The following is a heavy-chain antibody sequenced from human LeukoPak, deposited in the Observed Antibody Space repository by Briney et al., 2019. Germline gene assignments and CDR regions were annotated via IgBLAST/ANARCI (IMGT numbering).Heavy chain of an antibody. CDR2: ISSSGSTI. D-gene: IGHD6-13*01. CDR1: GFTFSNYA. J-gene: IGHJ3*02. CDR3: AREESSSSWYYALDI. Sequence: GGSLRLSCAASGFTFSNYAMHWVRQAPGKGLEWVSYISSSGSTIYYADSVKGRFTISRDNAKNSLYLQMNSLRAEDTAVYYCAREESSSSWYYALDIWGQGTMVSVSS. V-gene: IGHV3-48*03.